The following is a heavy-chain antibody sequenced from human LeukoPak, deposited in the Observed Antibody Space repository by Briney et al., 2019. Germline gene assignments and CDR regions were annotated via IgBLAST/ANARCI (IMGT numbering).Heavy chain of an antibody. V-gene: IGHV4-61*01. D-gene: IGHD6-13*01. J-gene: IGHJ3*02. CDR2: IYYSGST. Sequence: SETLSLTCTVSGGSVSSGSYYWSWIRQPPGKELEWIGYIYYSGSTNYNPSLKSRVTISVDTSKNQFSLKLSSVTAADTAVYYCARVYSSSTDAFDIWGQGTMVTVSS. CDR1: GGSVSSGSYY. CDR3: ARVYSSSTDAFDI.